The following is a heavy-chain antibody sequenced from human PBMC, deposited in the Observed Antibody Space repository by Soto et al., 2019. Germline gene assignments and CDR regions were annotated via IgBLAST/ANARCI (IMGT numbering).Heavy chain of an antibody. CDR1: GFTFRNYG. CDR2: VWYDGGNK. J-gene: IGHJ6*02. D-gene: IGHD5-12*01. V-gene: IGHV3-33*01. CDR3: VRAAGYSGNDYVYYYGMEV. Sequence: QVQLVESGGGVVQPGRSLRLSCAASGFTFRNYGMHWVRLARAKGLEWVALVWYDGGNKNYVDTVKGRFTISRDNSKNTLYLQMNSLRDEDTAVYYCVRAAGYSGNDYVYYYGMEVWGQGTTVTVSS.